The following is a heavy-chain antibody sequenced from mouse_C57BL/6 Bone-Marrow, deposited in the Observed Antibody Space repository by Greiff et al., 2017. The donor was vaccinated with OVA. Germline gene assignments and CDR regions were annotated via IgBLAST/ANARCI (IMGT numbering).Heavy chain of an antibody. Sequence: EVQRVESGGGLVKPGGSLKLSCAASGFTFSSYTMSWVRQTPEKRLEWVATISGGGGNTYYPDSVKGRFTISRDNAKNTLYLQMSRLRSEDTALYYCARDGYYPYYFDYWGQGTTLTVSS. CDR3: ARDGYYPYYFDY. V-gene: IGHV5-9*01. J-gene: IGHJ2*01. D-gene: IGHD2-3*01. CDR2: ISGGGGNT. CDR1: GFTFSSYT.